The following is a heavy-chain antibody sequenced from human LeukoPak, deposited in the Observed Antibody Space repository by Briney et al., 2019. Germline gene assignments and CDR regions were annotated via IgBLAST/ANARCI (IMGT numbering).Heavy chain of an antibody. Sequence: SETLSLTCAVYSEPFIGYYWSWIRQPPGKGLEWIGEINHSGSTKYNPSLKSRVTISLDTSKNQVSLRLSSVTAADTAVYYCARKDGDWWGQGTLVTVSS. CDR2: INHSGST. J-gene: IGHJ4*02. D-gene: IGHD3-9*01. CDR1: SEPFIGYY. CDR3: ARKDGDW. V-gene: IGHV4-34*01.